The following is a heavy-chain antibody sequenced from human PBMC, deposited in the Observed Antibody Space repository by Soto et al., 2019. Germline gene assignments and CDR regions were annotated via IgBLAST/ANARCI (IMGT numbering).Heavy chain of an antibody. CDR3: ARDLKYYDILTGYYNGPTTFSPLDY. J-gene: IGHJ4*02. V-gene: IGHV1-3*01. CDR2: INAGNGNT. CDR1: GYTFTSYA. Sequence: ASVKVSCKASGYTFTSYAMHWVRQAPGQRLEWMGWINAGNGNTKYSQKFQGRVTITRDTSASTAYMELSSLRSEDTAVYYCARDLKYYDILTGYYNGPTTFSPLDYWGQGTLVTVSS. D-gene: IGHD3-9*01.